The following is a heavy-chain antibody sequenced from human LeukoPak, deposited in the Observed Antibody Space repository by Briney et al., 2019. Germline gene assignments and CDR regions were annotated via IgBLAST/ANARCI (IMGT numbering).Heavy chain of an antibody. CDR3: ARDSDDYGDY. V-gene: IGHV3-30-3*01. Sequence: PGGSLRLSCAASGFTFSSYAMHWVRQAPGKGLEWVGVISYDGSNKYYADSVKGRFTISRDNSKNTLYLQMNSLRAEDTAVYYCARDSDDYGDYWGQGTLVTVSS. D-gene: IGHD3-10*01. J-gene: IGHJ4*02. CDR2: ISYDGSNK. CDR1: GFTFSSYA.